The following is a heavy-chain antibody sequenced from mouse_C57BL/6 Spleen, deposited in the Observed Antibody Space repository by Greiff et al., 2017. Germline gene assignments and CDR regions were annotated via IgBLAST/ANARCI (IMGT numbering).Heavy chain of an antibody. D-gene: IGHD2-1*01. CDR2: IDPSDSYT. V-gene: IGHV1-69*01. Sequence: VQLQQSGAELVMPGASVKLSCKASGYTFTSYWMHWVKQRPGQGLEWIGEIDPSDSYTNYNQKFKGKSTLTVDKSSSTAYMQLSSLTSEDSAVYYCARRSYYGNYHYAMDYWGQGTSVTVSS. J-gene: IGHJ4*01. CDR3: ARRSYYGNYHYAMDY. CDR1: GYTFTSYW.